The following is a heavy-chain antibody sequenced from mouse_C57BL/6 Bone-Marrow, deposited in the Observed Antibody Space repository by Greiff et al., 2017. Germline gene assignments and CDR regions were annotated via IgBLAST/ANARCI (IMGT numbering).Heavy chain of an antibody. CDR3: AKNSEISVFAY. CDR2: IWSGGST. V-gene: IGHV2-4*01. CDR1: GFSLTSYG. Sequence: VQLVESGPGLVQPSQSLSITCTVSGFSLTSYGVHWVRQPPGKGLEWLGVIWSGGSTDYNAAFISRLSISKDNSTSQVFFKMNSLQAEDTAIYYCAKNSEISVFAYGGQGTLVTVSA. J-gene: IGHJ3*01.